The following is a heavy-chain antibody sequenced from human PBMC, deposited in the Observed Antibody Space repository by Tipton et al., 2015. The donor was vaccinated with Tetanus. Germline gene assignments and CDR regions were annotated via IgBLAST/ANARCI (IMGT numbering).Heavy chain of an antibody. CDR1: GFTFSSYW. V-gene: IGHV3-7*03. D-gene: IGHD3-10*01. CDR2: IMQDGSEK. J-gene: IGHJ6*02. Sequence: SLRLSCAASGFTFSSYWMNWVRQAPGKGLEWVANIMQDGSEKYYVDSVKGRFTISRDNAKNSVFLQMNRLRTEDTAVYFCARWAIVGGASWFGGAPPVSDYYHYGLDVWGQGTTVTVSS. CDR3: ARWAIVGGASWFGGAPPVSDYYHYGLDV.